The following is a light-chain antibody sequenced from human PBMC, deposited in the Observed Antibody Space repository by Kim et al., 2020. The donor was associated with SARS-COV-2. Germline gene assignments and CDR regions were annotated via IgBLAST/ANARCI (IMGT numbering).Light chain of an antibody. J-gene: IGKJ4*01. V-gene: IGKV1-17*03. CDR1: QAIGNH. CDR3: LYHNNHLLN. Sequence: ASVGDIVSISCRESQAIGNHLAWFQQTPGTAPKRLIYAASSLQSGVPSRFSGSGSGTEFTLTISSMQPEDFTTYYCLYHNNHLLNFGGGTQVDIK. CDR2: AAS.